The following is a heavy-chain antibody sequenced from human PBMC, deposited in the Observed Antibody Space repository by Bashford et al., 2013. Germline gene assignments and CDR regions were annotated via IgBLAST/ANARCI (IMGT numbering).Heavy chain of an antibody. CDR1: GFSLSTPGMF. J-gene: IGHJ6*02. CDR3: VRTTYYYARGIDV. Sequence: SGPTLVKPTETLTLTCTFSGFSLSTPGMFVSWIRQPPGKALEWLAQIDRDDDTFYSTSLKTRLTMSKDTSKNQVVLTMTNMDPADTGTYYCVRTTYYYARGIDVWGRGTTVTVSS. D-gene: IGHD3-22*01. V-gene: IGHV2-70*17. CDR2: IDRDDDT.